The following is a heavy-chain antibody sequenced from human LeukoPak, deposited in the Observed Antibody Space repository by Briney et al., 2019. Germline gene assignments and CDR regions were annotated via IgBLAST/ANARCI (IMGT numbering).Heavy chain of an antibody. Sequence: GGSLRLSCAASGFTFTNNALSWFRQAPGKGLEWVSDIRGGGDTYYAESVKGRYTISRDNSKNTLYLQMNSLRAEDTALYYASGHGSNSYWGQGTLVTVSS. CDR3: SGHGSNSY. D-gene: IGHD6-13*01. V-gene: IGHV3-23*01. CDR2: IRGGGDT. J-gene: IGHJ4*02. CDR1: GFTFTNNA.